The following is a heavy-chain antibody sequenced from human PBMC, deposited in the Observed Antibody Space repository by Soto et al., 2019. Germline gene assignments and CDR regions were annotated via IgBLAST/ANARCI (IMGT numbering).Heavy chain of an antibody. CDR2: FDPEDGET. CDR1: GYTLTELS. CDR3: ATDIQSIAARPWFDP. V-gene: IGHV1-24*01. Sequence: GASVTVSCTVSGYTLTELSMHWVRQAPGKGLEWMGGFDPEDGETIYAQKFQGRVTMTEDTSTDTAYMELSSLRSEDTAVYYCATDIQSIAARPWFDPWGQGTTVTVSS. D-gene: IGHD6-6*01. J-gene: IGHJ5*01.